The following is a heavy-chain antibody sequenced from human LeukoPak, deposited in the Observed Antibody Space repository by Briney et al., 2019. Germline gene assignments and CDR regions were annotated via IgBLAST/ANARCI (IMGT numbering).Heavy chain of an antibody. D-gene: IGHD2-15*01. J-gene: IGHJ5*02. CDR2: VFHSGNS. CDR1: GDSITTYY. CDR3: ARVSGYCSGGKCYGGQWFDA. Sequence: PSETLSLPCSVYGDSITTYYWTWVRQPAGKGLEWLGRVFHSGNSNYNPSVKSRVRMSVDTSKNQVSLRLTSVNAADTALYSGARVSGYCSGGKCYGGQWFDAWGQGILVTVSS. V-gene: IGHV4-4*07.